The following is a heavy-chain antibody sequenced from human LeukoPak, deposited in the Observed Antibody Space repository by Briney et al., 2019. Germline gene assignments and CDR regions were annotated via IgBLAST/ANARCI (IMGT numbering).Heavy chain of an antibody. CDR1: RFTFSSYA. CDR3: AARAVAGTPYYFDY. Sequence: GGSLRLSCAASRFTFSSYAMSWVRQAPGKGLEWVSGISSSGGTTYYTDSVKGRFTISRDNSKNTLYLQMNSLRAEDTAVYYCAARAVAGTPYYFDYWGQEPWSPSPQ. D-gene: IGHD6-19*01. CDR2: ISSSGGTT. V-gene: IGHV3-23*01. J-gene: IGHJ4*01.